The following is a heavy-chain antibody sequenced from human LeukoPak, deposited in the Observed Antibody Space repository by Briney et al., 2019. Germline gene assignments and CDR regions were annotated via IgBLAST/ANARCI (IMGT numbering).Heavy chain of an antibody. D-gene: IGHD5-24*01. CDR2: IYYSGNT. V-gene: IGHV4-39*01. CDR3: ARHTDKAGGLQLIDDAFDI. CDR1: GGTISSSSYY. J-gene: IGHJ3*02. Sequence: SETLSLTGIVSGGTISSSSYYWGWIRQPPGKGLEWIGSIYYSGNTYYNPSLKSRVTISVDTSKNQFSLKLSSVTAADTAVYYGARHTDKAGGLQLIDDAFDIWGQGTMVTVSS.